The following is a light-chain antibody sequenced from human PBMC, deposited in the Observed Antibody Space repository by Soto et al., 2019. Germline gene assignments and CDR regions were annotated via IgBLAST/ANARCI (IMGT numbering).Light chain of an antibody. CDR2: AAS. Sequence: DVQMTQSPSSLSASVGDRVTITCRASQGINSLLSWYQQKPEKAPKSLIYAASSLQTGVPSRFSGSGSGADFTLTISNLQPEDSATYYCQQYNIYPFTFGGGTKVEIK. V-gene: IGKV1D-16*01. CDR1: QGINSL. CDR3: QQYNIYPFT. J-gene: IGKJ4*01.